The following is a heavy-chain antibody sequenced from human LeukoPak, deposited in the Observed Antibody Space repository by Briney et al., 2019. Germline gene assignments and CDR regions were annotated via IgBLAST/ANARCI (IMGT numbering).Heavy chain of an antibody. CDR1: GFTFSSYW. CDR3: ASLTVRGAQIDY. J-gene: IGHJ4*02. Sequence: GGSLRLSCAASGFTFSSYWMHWVRQAPGKGLVWVSRINSDGSSTSYADSVKGRFTISRDNAKNTLYLQMNSLRAEDTAVYYCASLTVRGAQIDYWGQGTLVTVSS. V-gene: IGHV3-74*01. D-gene: IGHD3-10*01. CDR2: INSDGSST.